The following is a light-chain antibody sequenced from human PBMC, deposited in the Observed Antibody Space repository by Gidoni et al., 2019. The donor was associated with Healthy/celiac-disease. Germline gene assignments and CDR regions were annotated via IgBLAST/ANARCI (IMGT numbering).Light chain of an antibody. CDR3: MQALQTPLT. V-gene: IGKV2-28*01. J-gene: IGKJ4*01. CDR1: HSLLHSNGYND. CDR2: LGS. Sequence: DIVMTQSTLSLPVTPGEPASIACRSSHSLLHSNGYNDLDWYLQKPGQSPQLLIYLGSSRASGVPDRFSGSGSGTDFTLKISRVEAEDVGVYYCMQALQTPLTFGGGTKVEIK.